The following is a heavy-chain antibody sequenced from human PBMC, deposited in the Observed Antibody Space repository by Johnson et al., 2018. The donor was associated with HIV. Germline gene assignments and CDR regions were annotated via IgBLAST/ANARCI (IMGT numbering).Heavy chain of an antibody. Sequence: VQLVESGGGLVQPGRSLKLSCAASGFTFDDYAMHWVRQTPGKGLEWVSVIYSGGSTYYADSVKGRFTLSRDSSKNTLYLQMNSLKTEDTAVYYCTTMGLGSSSWRYDAFDIWGQGTMVTVSS. J-gene: IGHJ3*02. CDR2: IYSGGST. CDR3: TTMGLGSSSWRYDAFDI. CDR1: GFTFDDYA. V-gene: IGHV3-23*03. D-gene: IGHD6-13*01.